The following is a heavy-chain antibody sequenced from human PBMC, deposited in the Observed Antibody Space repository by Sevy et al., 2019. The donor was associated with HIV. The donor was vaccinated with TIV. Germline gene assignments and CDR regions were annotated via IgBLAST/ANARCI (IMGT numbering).Heavy chain of an antibody. V-gene: IGHV3-23*01. CDR3: TRAECTKHHDY. Sequence: GGSLRLSCAASGFTFSKYSMSWVRQPPGKGLEWVSTLSFGCGEINYADSVKGRFTISRENSKNSVYLQMNNLRPEATAVHYSTRAECTKHHDYWGQGTLVTVSS. CDR2: LSFGCGEI. J-gene: IGHJ4*02. CDR1: GFTFSKYS. D-gene: IGHD2-8*01.